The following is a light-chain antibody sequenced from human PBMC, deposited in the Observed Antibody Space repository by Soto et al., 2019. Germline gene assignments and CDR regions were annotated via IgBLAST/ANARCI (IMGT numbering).Light chain of an antibody. J-gene: IGLJ3*02. Sequence: QSVLTQPPSASGPPGQRVTISCSGSSSNIESNYVYWYQQLPGSAPKLLIYRNDQRPSGVPDRFSGSKSGTSASLAISGLRSEDEADYYCAAWDDSLSALVFGGGTQLTVL. CDR1: SSNIESNY. CDR3: AAWDDSLSALV. CDR2: RND. V-gene: IGLV1-47*01.